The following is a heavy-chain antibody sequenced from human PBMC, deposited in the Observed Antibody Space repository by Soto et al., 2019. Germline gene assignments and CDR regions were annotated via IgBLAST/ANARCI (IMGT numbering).Heavy chain of an antibody. D-gene: IGHD6-19*01. CDR2: ISSSSYI. CDR3: ARGAAVAGTKFDP. J-gene: IGHJ5*02. CDR1: GFTFSSYS. V-gene: IGHV3-21*01. Sequence: GGSLRLSCAASGFTFSSYSMNWVRQAPGKGLEWVSSISSSSYIYYADSVKGRFTISRDNAKNSLYLQMNSLRAEDTAVYYCARGAAVAGTKFDPWGQGTLVTVSS.